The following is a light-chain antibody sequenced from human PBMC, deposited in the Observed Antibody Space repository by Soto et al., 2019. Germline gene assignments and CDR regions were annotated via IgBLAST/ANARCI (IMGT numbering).Light chain of an antibody. CDR2: AAS. J-gene: IGKJ1*01. CDR1: QSISSW. Sequence: DVHITLYPNTLSASVGDRVTITCRASQSISSWLAWYQQKPGKAPKLLIYAASSLQSGVPSRFRGGGSGTHFTLTISSLQPEDFATYYCLHHDYFPCTFGQGTKVDIK. V-gene: IGKV1-5*01. CDR3: LHHDYFPCT.